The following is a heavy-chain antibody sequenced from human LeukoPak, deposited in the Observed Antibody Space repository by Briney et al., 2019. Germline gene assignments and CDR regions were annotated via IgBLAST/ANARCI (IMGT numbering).Heavy chain of an antibody. D-gene: IGHD2-21*02. CDR1: GFTFSNYA. Sequence: PGGSLRLSCAASGFTFSNYAMSWVRQAPGKGLEWVSTISDSGGRTYYADSVKGRFTISRGNSKNTLYLHVNSLRAEDTAVYYCAKGVAYCGGDCYSDYFDYWGQGTLVTVSS. CDR3: AKGVAYCGGDCYSDYFDY. J-gene: IGHJ4*02. CDR2: ISDSGGRT. V-gene: IGHV3-23*01.